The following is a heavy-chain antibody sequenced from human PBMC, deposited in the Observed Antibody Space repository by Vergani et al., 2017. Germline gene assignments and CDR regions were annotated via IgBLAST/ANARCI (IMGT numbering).Heavy chain of an antibody. D-gene: IGHD3-10*01. J-gene: IGHJ4*02. Sequence: QVQLVQSGAEVKKPGSSVKVSCKASGGTFSSYAISWVRQAPGQGLEWMGWISAYNGNTNYAQKLQGRVTMTTDTSTSTAYMELRSLRSDDTAVYYCARVEDKTITMVRGVIATFDYWGQGTLVTVSS. CDR1: GGTFSSYA. V-gene: IGHV1-18*01. CDR2: ISAYNGNT. CDR3: ARVEDKTITMVRGVIATFDY.